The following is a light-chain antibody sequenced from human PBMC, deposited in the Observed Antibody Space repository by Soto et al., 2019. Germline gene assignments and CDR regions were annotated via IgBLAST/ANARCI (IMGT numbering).Light chain of an antibody. J-gene: IGKJ1*01. CDR3: QQFNTSPWT. CDR1: QSINNF. V-gene: IGKV1-39*01. Sequence: DIQMTQSASSLTASLGDRVTITCRASQSINNFLNWYQQKPGQAPKLLMYSATTLLGGVPSRFSGSGSGTEFTLTISSLQPDDFATYYCQQFNTSPWTFGQGTKVDIK. CDR2: SAT.